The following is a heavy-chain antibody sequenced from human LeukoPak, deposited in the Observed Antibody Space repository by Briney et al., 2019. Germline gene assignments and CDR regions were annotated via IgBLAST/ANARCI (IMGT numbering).Heavy chain of an antibody. CDR2: ISYSGTP. D-gene: IGHD3-9*01. CDR1: GGSFSGYY. CDR3: ARQRTAPPIYEYYGMDV. V-gene: IGHV4-59*08. Sequence: SETLSLTCAVYGGSFSGYYWSWIRQPPGKGLEWIGYISYSGTPTYNPSLRSRLTISLDTSKTQFSLRLSSVTAADTAVYYCARQRTAPPIYEYYGMDVWGHGTTVTVSS. J-gene: IGHJ6*02.